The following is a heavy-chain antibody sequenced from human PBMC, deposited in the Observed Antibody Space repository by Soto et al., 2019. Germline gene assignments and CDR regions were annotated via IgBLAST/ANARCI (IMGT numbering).Heavy chain of an antibody. V-gene: IGHV4-39*01. CDR2: IYYSGST. J-gene: IGHJ4*02. CDR3: ARHVAKRITIFGVVIAPLVY. CDR1: GGSISSSSYY. Sequence: SETLSLTCTVSGGSISSSSYYWGWIRQPPGKGLEWIGSIYYSGSTYYNPSLKSRVTISVDTSKNQFSLKLSSVTAADTAVYYCARHVAKRITIFGVVIAPLVYWGQGTLVTVSS. D-gene: IGHD3-3*01.